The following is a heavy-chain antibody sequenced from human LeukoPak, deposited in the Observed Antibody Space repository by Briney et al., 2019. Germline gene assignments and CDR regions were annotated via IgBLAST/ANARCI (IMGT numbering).Heavy chain of an antibody. D-gene: IGHD3-10*01. J-gene: IGHJ4*02. CDR1: GFTFSSYS. CDR2: ISSSTSYI. CDR3: ARAGGSAVSHSDY. Sequence: GGSLRLSCAASGFTFSSYSMNWIRQAPGKGLEWVSSISSSTSYIYYADSVKGRFTISKDNAKNSLYLQMNSLRAEDTAVYYCARAGGSAVSHSDYWGQGTLVTVSS. V-gene: IGHV3-21*01.